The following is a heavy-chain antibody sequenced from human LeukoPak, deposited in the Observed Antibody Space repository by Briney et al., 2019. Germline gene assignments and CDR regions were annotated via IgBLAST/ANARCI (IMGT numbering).Heavy chain of an antibody. CDR1: GFTFSSYA. CDR3: ASGRGKDRLRY. D-gene: IGHD5-12*01. CDR2: ISYDGSNK. V-gene: IGHV3-30*04. J-gene: IGHJ4*02. Sequence: GRSLRLSCAASGFTFSSYAMHWVRQAPGKGLEWVAVISYDGSNKYYADSVKGRFTISRDNSKNTLYLQMNSLRAEDTAVYYCASGRGKDRLRYWGQRTLVTVSS.